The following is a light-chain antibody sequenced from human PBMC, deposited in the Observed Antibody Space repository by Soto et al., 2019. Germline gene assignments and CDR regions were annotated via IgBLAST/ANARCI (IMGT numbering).Light chain of an antibody. Sequence: QMTQSPASLSASVGDRVTITCRASRDISDYLNWFQHKPGSAPKLLIFAASVLHYGVPARFSGSGSESGTEYTLTISSLQPEDSATDYCQQSYSPPLTFGGGTRVENK. CDR3: QQSYSPPLT. CDR2: AAS. J-gene: IGKJ4*01. CDR1: RDISDY. V-gene: IGKV1-39*01.